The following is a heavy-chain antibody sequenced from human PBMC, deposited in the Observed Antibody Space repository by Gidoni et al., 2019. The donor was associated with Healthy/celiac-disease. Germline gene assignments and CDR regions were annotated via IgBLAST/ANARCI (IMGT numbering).Heavy chain of an antibody. J-gene: IGHJ4*02. Sequence: QLPLVQSGAAVTKPVASVTVSCKASGYTFTSCGISWVRQAPGQGLEWMGWISAYNGNTNYAQKLQGRVTMTTDTCKSTGYMEMRSLRSEDTAVYYCARWGPELERPLDYWGQGTLVTVSS. CDR1: GYTFTSCG. CDR2: ISAYNGNT. CDR3: ARWGPELERPLDY. V-gene: IGHV1-18*01. D-gene: IGHD1-1*01.